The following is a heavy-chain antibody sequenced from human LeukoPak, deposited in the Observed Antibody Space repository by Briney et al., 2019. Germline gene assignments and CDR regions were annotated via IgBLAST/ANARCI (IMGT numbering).Heavy chain of an antibody. D-gene: IGHD3-3*01. Sequence: GGSLRLSCETSGFTFNDYWMSWVRQAPGKGLEWVSAISGSGGNTYYADSVKGRFTISRDDSKNTLYLQMNSLRAEDTAVYYCAKAPGRSGYFPHYYYYMDVWGKGTTVTVSS. CDR3: AKAPGRSGYFPHYYYYMDV. CDR2: ISGSGGNT. CDR1: GFTFNDYW. V-gene: IGHV3-23*01. J-gene: IGHJ6*03.